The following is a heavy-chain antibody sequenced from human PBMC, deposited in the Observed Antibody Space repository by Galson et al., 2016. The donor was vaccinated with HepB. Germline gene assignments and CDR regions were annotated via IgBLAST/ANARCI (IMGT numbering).Heavy chain of an antibody. V-gene: IGHV4-34*08. Sequence: ETLSLTCAVSGGTFRGYHWSWIRQPPGKGLEWIGEVNNSGNTKYNPSLKSLVTISVDTSKNQISMNLTFVTAADTVVYYCAKDAVYASSLGWFDPWGQGTLVTVSS. J-gene: IGHJ5*02. CDR3: AKDAVYASSLGWFDP. CDR1: GGTFRGYH. D-gene: IGHD2/OR15-2a*01. CDR2: VNNSGNT.